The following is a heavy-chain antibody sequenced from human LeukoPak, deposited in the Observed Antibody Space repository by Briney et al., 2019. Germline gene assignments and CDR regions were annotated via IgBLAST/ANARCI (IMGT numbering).Heavy chain of an antibody. CDR1: GFTFSSYG. D-gene: IGHD1-26*01. J-gene: IGHJ4*02. CDR2: IRYDGSNK. Sequence: GGSLRLSCAASGFTFSSYGMHWVRQAPGKGLEWVAFIRYDGSNKYYADSAKGRFTISRDNSKNTLYLQMNSLRAEDTAVYYCAKDLRGSYYFLDYWGQGTLVTVSS. V-gene: IGHV3-30*02. CDR3: AKDLRGSYYFLDY.